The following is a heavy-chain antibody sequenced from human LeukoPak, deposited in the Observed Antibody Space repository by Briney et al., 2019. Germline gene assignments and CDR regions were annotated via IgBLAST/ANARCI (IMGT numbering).Heavy chain of an antibody. V-gene: IGHV1-8*03. CDR3: ARIVGYYYYMDV. CDR2: MNPNSGNT. CDR1: GYTFTSYD. Sequence: ASVKVSCKASGYTFTSYDINWVRQATGQGLEWMGWMNPNSGNTGYAQKFQGRVTITRNTSISTAYMELSSLRSEDTAVYYCARIVGYYYYMDVWGKGPRSPSP. J-gene: IGHJ6*03. D-gene: IGHD1-26*01.